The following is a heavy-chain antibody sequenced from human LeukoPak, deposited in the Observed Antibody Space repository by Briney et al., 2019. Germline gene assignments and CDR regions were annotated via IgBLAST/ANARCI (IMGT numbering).Heavy chain of an antibody. Sequence: GGSLRLSCAASGFTFSSYAMPWVRQAPGKGLEWVAVISYDGSNKYYADSVKGRFTISRDNSKNTLYLQMNSLRAEDTAVYYCARDPRGYSYGLSAVDYWGQGTLVTVSS. CDR2: ISYDGSNK. D-gene: IGHD5-18*01. V-gene: IGHV3-30-3*01. CDR1: GFTFSSYA. J-gene: IGHJ4*02. CDR3: ARDPRGYSYGLSAVDY.